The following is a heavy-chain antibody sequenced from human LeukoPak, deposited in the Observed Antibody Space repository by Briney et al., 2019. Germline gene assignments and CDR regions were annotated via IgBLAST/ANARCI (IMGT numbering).Heavy chain of an antibody. CDR2: ISGSGGST. Sequence: GGSLRLSCAASGFTFSSYAMSWVRQAPGKGLEWVSAISGSGGSTYYADSVKGRFTISRDNSKNTLYLQMNSLRAEDTAVYYCARGKADYGIWVWDYWGQGTLVTVSS. V-gene: IGHV3-23*01. J-gene: IGHJ4*02. CDR1: GFTFSSYA. D-gene: IGHD4-17*01. CDR3: ARGKADYGIWVWDY.